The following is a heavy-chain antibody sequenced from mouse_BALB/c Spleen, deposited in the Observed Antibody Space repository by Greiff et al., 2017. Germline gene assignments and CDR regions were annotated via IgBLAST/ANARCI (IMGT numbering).Heavy chain of an antibody. CDR2: IDPANGNT. Sequence: EVQLQQSGAELVKPGASVKLSCTASGFNIKDTYMHWVKQRPEQGLEWIGRIDPANGNTKYDPKFQGKATITADTSSNTAYLQLSSLTSEDTAVYYCARGPNPFQYYGSWFAYWGQGTLVTVSA. J-gene: IGHJ3*01. CDR3: ARGPNPFQYYGSWFAY. V-gene: IGHV14-3*02. D-gene: IGHD1-2*01. CDR1: GFNIKDTY.